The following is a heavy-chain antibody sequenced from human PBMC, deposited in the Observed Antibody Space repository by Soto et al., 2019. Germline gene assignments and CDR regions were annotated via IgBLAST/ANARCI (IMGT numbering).Heavy chain of an antibody. Sequence: GGSLRLSCAASGFTFSSYAMSWVRQASGKGLEWVSAISGSGGSTYYADSVKARFTISRDNSKNTLYLQMNSLRAEDTAVYYCAKDRASFRFDPWGQGTLVTVSS. D-gene: IGHD3-16*02. CDR2: ISGSGGST. J-gene: IGHJ5*02. CDR3: AKDRASFRFDP. V-gene: IGHV3-23*01. CDR1: GFTFSSYA.